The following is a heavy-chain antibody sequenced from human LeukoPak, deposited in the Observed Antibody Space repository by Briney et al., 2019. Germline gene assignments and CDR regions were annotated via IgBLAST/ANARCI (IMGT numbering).Heavy chain of an antibody. CDR2: IYYSGST. Sequence: TSETLSLTCTVSGGSISSGDYYWSWIRQPPGKGLEWIGYIYYSGSTYYNPSLKSRVTISVDTSKNQFSLKLSSVTAADTAVYYCASFNYYDSSGYYYVLEAFDIWGQGTMVTVSS. D-gene: IGHD3-22*01. J-gene: IGHJ3*02. CDR1: GGSISSGDYY. CDR3: ASFNYYDSSGYYYVLEAFDI. V-gene: IGHV4-30-4*08.